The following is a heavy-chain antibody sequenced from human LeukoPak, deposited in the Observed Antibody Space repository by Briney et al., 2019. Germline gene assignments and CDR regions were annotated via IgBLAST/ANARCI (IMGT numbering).Heavy chain of an antibody. CDR3: ARYYYDSSGIDY. D-gene: IGHD3-22*01. V-gene: IGHV4-39*07. J-gene: IGHJ4*02. CDR1: GGSISSSSYY. Sequence: SETLSLTCTVSGGSISSSSYYWGWIRQPPGKGLEWIGSIYYSGSTYYNPSLKSRVTISVDTSKTQFSLKLSSVTAADTAVYYCARYYYDSSGIDYWGQGTLVTVSS. CDR2: IYYSGST.